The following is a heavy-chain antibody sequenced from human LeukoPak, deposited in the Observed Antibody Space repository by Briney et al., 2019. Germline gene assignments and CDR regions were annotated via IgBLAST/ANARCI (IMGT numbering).Heavy chain of an antibody. CDR1: GFTFSTYA. CDR3: AIDGVQLWLQYYFDY. V-gene: IGHV3-30-3*01. D-gene: IGHD5-18*01. CDR2: ISYDGSNN. Sequence: GGSLRLSCAASGFTFSTYAMHWVRQAPGKGLEWVTVISYDGSNNYYADSVKGRFTISRDNSKNTLYLQMNSLRAEDTAVYYCAIDGVQLWLQYYFDYWGQGTLVTVSS. J-gene: IGHJ4*02.